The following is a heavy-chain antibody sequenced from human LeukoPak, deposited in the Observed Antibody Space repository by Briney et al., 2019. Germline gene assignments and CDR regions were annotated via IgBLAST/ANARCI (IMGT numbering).Heavy chain of an antibody. CDR1: GFTVSSNY. J-gene: IGHJ4*02. D-gene: IGHD3-10*01. CDR3: AKDLGIGGSGF. V-gene: IGHV3-53*01. CDR2: FYSGGST. Sequence: GGSLRLSCAASGFTVSSNYMSWVRQAPGKGLEWVSVFYSGGSTYYADSVKGRFTISRDNSKNTLYLQMNSLRADDTAVYYCAKDLGIGGSGFWGQGTLVTVSS.